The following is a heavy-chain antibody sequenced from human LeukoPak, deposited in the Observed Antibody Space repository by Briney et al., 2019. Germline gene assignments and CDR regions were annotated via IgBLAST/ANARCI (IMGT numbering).Heavy chain of an antibody. J-gene: IGHJ6*03. Sequence: SVKVSCKASGGTFSSYAISWVRQAPGQGLEWMGGIIPIFGTANYAQQFQGRVTITTDESTSTAYMELSSLRSEDTAVYYCARGYCINGVCPRGAQMGAYYYYYMDVWGKGTTVTVSS. CDR1: GGTFSSYA. V-gene: IGHV1-69*05. CDR3: ARGYCINGVCPRGAQMGAYYYYYMDV. D-gene: IGHD2-8*01. CDR2: IIPIFGTA.